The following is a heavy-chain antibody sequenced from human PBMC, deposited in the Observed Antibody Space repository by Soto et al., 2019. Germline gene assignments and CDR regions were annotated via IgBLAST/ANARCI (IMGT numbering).Heavy chain of an antibody. J-gene: IGHJ4*02. CDR1: GYSFAGYW. CDR3: ARQIYDSDTGPNFQYYFDS. Sequence: GESLKISCKESGYSFAGYWITWVRQKPGKGLEWMGRIDPSDSQTYYSPSFRGHVTISVTKSITTVFLQWSSLRASDTAMYYCARQIYDSDTGPNFQYYFDSWGQGTPVTVSS. CDR2: IDPSDSQT. V-gene: IGHV5-10-1*01. D-gene: IGHD3-22*01.